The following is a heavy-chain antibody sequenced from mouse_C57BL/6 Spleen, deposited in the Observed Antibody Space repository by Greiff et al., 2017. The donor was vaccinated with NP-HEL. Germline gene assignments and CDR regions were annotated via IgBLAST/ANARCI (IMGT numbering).Heavy chain of an antibody. Sequence: VQLQQSGAELVRPGASVTLSCKASGYTFTDYEMHWVKQTPVHGLEWIGAIDPETGGTAYNQKFKGKAILTADKSSSTAYMELRSLTSEDSAVYYRTRSGYGSSFDYWGQGTTLTVSS. CDR2: IDPETGGT. V-gene: IGHV1-15*01. J-gene: IGHJ2*01. D-gene: IGHD1-1*01. CDR1: GYTFTDYE. CDR3: TRSGYGSSFDY.